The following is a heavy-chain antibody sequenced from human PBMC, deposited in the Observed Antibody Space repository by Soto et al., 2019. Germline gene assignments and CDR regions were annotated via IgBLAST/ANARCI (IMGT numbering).Heavy chain of an antibody. D-gene: IGHD5-18*01. J-gene: IGHJ4*02. CDR2: ISYDGSNT. V-gene: IGHV3-30*18. CDR1: GFTFRNYG. Sequence: QVQLVESGGGVVQPGRSLRLSCAAAGFTFRNYGLHWVRQAPGKGQEWVAVISYDGSNTYYTDSVKGRFTISRDNFQNTLYLQMDSLRTDDTAVYYCAKGDLDTSMAMAFDYWGQGTLVTVSS. CDR3: AKGDLDTSMAMAFDY.